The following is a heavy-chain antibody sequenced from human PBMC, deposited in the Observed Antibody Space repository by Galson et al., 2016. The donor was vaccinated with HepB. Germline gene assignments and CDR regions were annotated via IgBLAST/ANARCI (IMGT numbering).Heavy chain of an antibody. Sequence: SLRLSCAASGFTFSSYAISWVRQAPGKGLECVSVISGSGASTYFADSVKGRFTISRDNSKNTVYLQMNSLRAEDTAVYYCAKSLDESITFGGVVVGIDYWGQGTLVTVSS. V-gene: IGHV3-23*01. CDR2: ISGSGAST. CDR3: AKSLDESITFGGVVVGIDY. CDR1: GFTFSSYA. D-gene: IGHD3-16*02. J-gene: IGHJ4*02.